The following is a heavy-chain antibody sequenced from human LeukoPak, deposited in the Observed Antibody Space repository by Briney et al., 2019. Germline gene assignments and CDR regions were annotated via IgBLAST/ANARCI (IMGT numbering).Heavy chain of an antibody. V-gene: IGHV3-11*04. J-gene: IGHJ4*02. CDR3: ARTPGYCSSTGCYGLVFDY. D-gene: IGHD2-2*01. CDR2: ISTSGSTI. Sequence: GGSLRLSCAASGFTFRDYYMSWIRQAPGKGLEWVSYISTSGSTIYYADSVKGRFTISRDNAKNSLYLQMNSLRAEDTAVYYCARTPGYCSSTGCYGLVFDYWGQGTLVTVSS. CDR1: GFTFRDYY.